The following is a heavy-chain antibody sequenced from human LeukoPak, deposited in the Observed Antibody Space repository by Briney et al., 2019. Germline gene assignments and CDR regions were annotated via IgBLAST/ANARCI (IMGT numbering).Heavy chain of an antibody. CDR3: ARVDSLVAGTIDY. Sequence: KPSETLSLTCTVSGGSISSYYCSWIRQPPGKGLEWIGYIYYSGSTNYNPSLKSRVTISVDTSKNQFSLKLSSVTAADTAVYYCARVDSLVAGTIDYWGQGTLVTVSS. D-gene: IGHD6-19*01. CDR1: GGSISSYY. CDR2: IYYSGST. V-gene: IGHV4-59*01. J-gene: IGHJ4*02.